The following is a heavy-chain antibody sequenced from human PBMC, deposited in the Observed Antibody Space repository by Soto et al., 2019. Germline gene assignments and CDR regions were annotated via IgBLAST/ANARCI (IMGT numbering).Heavy chain of an antibody. Sequence: GGSLRLSCAAYGYTFSSYWISWVRQAPGKGLEWVANIKQDGSEKNYVDSVKGRFTISRDNAKNSLYLQMNSLRAEDTAVYYCARGQQMVYWGQGTLVTVSS. J-gene: IGHJ4*02. CDR3: ARGQQMVY. CDR1: GYTFSSYW. V-gene: IGHV3-7*05. D-gene: IGHD6-13*01. CDR2: IKQDGSEK.